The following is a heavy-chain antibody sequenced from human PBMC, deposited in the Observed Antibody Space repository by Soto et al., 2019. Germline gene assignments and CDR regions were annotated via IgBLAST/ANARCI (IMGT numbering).Heavy chain of an antibody. J-gene: IGHJ5*02. CDR1: GYTFTSYY. CDR3: ARNSPHTTFASHHYGDHRDGDCVNTSPASDP. V-gene: IGHV1-46*03. Sequence: ASVKVSCKASGYTFTSYYMHWVRQAPGQGLEWMGIINPSGGSTSYAQKFQGRVTMTRDTSTSTVYMELSSLRSEDTAVYYCARNSPHTTFASHHYGDHRDGDCVNTSPASDP. D-gene: IGHD4-17*01. CDR2: INPSGGST.